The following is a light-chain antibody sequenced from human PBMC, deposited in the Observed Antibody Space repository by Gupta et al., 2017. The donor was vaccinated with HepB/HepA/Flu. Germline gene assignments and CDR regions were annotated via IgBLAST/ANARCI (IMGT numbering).Light chain of an antibody. CDR1: QSVSSSY. Sequence: EIVLTQSPGTLSLSPGERATLSCRASQSVSSSYLAWYQQKPGQAPRLLIYGASSRATGIPDRFTGSGSGTDFTLTISRLEPEDFAVYYCQQSGSSHTFGPGTKVDIK. CDR3: QQSGSSHT. V-gene: IGKV3-20*01. J-gene: IGKJ3*01. CDR2: GAS.